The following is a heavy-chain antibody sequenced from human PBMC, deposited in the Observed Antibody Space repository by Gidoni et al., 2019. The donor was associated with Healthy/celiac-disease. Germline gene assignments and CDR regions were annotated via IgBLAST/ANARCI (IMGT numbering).Heavy chain of an antibody. CDR3: ASVLGLDY. D-gene: IGHD7-27*01. J-gene: IGHJ4*02. V-gene: IGHV3-64*01. Sequence: EVQLVESGGGLVPPGGSLRLPCAASGFTFSSYAMHWVRQAPGQGLEYVSAISSNGGSTYYANSVKGRFTISRDNSKNTLYLQMGSLRAEDMAVYYCASVLGLDYWGQGTLVTVSS. CDR1: GFTFSSYA. CDR2: ISSNGGST.